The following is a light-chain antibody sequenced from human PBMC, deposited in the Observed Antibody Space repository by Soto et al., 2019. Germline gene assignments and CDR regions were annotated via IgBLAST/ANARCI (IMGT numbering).Light chain of an antibody. Sequence: IHMTHSPFSLSASVSDRFTITFRSSQGIRNDLGWYQQKPGKAPKLLIYAASSLQSGVPSRFSGSGSGTDSTLTISSLQPEDFATYYCQQYNSYSWTFGQGTKVDI. J-gene: IGKJ1*01. CDR2: AAS. V-gene: IGKV1-6*01. CDR3: QQYNSYSWT. CDR1: QGIRND.